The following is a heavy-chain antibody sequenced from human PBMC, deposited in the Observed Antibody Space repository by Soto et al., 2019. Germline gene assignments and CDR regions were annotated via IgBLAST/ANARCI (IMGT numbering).Heavy chain of an antibody. CDR1: GFTFTSSA. J-gene: IGHJ6*02. CDR3: AADWHYGSGSYYAYYYGMDV. V-gene: IGHV1-58*01. CDR2: IVVGGGIT. D-gene: IGHD3-10*01. Sequence: QMQLVQSGPEVKKPGTSVKVSCKASGFTFTSSALQWVRQARGQRLEWIGWIVVGGGITNYAQKFQERVTITRDMSTSPAYMELSSLRSEDTAVYYCAADWHYGSGSYYAYYYGMDVWGQGTTVTVSS.